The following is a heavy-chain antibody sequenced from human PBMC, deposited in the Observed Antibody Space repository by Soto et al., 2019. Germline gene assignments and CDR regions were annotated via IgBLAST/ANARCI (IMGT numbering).Heavy chain of an antibody. CDR1: GFTFSSYG. CDR3: ARDRSSGYSTGWHTSLDY. D-gene: IGHD6-19*01. J-gene: IGHJ4*02. V-gene: IGHV3-33*01. Sequence: QVQLVESVGGVVQPGRPLRLSCGTSGFTFSSYGMHWVRQAPGKGLEWVALIYYDGSEKYYADSVKGRFTISRDYSTNTLYLQMSTLRVEDTGVYYCARDRSSGYSTGWHTSLDYWGRGTRVTVSS. CDR2: IYYDGSEK.